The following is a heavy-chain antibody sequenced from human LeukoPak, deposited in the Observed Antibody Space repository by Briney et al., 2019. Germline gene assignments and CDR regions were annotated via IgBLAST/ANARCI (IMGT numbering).Heavy chain of an antibody. CDR3: ARASYDGSGYYYGLADY. V-gene: IGHV3-23*01. Sequence: GGSLRLSCAASGFTFGNYWMTWVRQAPGKGLEWVSAISGSGGSTYYADSVKGRFTISRDNSKNTLYLQMNSLRAEDTAVYYCARASYDGSGYYYGLADYWGQGTLVTVSS. CDR1: GFTFGNYW. J-gene: IGHJ4*02. CDR2: ISGSGGST. D-gene: IGHD3-22*01.